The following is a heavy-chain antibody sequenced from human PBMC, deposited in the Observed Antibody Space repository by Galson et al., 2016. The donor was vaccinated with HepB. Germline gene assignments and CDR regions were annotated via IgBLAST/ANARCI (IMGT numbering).Heavy chain of an antibody. CDR3: AKEMIWLKLGLDY. J-gene: IGHJ2*01. CDR2: VSGNGGTI. D-gene: IGHD5-24*01. Sequence: SLRLSCAASGFTFTDHAMSWVRLVPGKGLEWVAVVSGNGGTIYYSDSVKGRFTISRDNSKNTLYLQMNSLRAEDTATYYCAKEMIWLKLGLDYWGRGTLVTFSS. V-gene: IGHV3-23*01. CDR1: GFTFTDHA.